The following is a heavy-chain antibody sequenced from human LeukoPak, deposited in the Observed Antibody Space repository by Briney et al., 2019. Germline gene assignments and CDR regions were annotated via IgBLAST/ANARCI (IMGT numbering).Heavy chain of an antibody. Sequence: GGSLRLSCAASGFTFSSYAMSWVRQAPGKGLEWVSAISGSGGSTYYADPVKGRFTISRDNSKNTLYLQMNSLRAEDTAVYYCAKGKQWLVRNYFDYWGQGTLVTVSS. V-gene: IGHV3-23*01. CDR2: ISGSGGST. J-gene: IGHJ4*02. CDR1: GFTFSSYA. D-gene: IGHD6-19*01. CDR3: AKGKQWLVRNYFDY.